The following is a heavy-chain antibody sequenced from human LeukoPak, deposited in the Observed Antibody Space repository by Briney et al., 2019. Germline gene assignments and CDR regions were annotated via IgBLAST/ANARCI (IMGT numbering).Heavy chain of an antibody. V-gene: IGHV4-34*01. J-gene: IGHJ4*02. CDR3: ARGRRTYYDSSGYYHLDY. CDR2: INHSGST. Sequence: LETLSLTCAVYGGSFSGYYWSWIRQPPGKGLEWIGEINHSGSTNYNPSLKSRVTISVDTSKNQFSLKLSSVTAADTAVYYCARGRRTYYDSSGYYHLDYWGQGTLVTVSS. CDR1: GGSFSGYY. D-gene: IGHD3-22*01.